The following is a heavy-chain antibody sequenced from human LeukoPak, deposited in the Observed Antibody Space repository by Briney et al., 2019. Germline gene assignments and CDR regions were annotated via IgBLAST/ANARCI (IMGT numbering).Heavy chain of an antibody. V-gene: IGHV3-23*01. CDR1: GFTFSSYA. CDR2: ISGSGGST. J-gene: IGHJ6*02. CDR3: AKTIAVASYYYYGMDV. D-gene: IGHD6-19*01. Sequence: GGSLRLSCAASGFTFSSYAVSWVRQAPGKGLEWVSAISGSGGSTYYADSVKGRFTISRDNSKNTLYLQINSLRAEDTAVYYCAKTIAVASYYYYGMDVWGQGTTVTVSS.